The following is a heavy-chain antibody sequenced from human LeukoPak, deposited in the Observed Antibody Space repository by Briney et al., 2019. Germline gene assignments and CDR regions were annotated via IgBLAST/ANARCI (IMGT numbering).Heavy chain of an antibody. CDR3: AEGTTA. D-gene: IGHD2/OR15-2a*01. V-gene: IGHV3-7*01. CDR2: INQDGSEK. J-gene: IGHJ5*02. Sequence: GGSLRLSCAVSGFTFSDYYMNWIRQAPGKGLEWVANINQDGSEKFYVDSVKGRFTISRDNAKNSLYLQMNSLRAEDTAVYYCAEGTTAWGQGTLVTVSS. CDR1: GFTFSDYY.